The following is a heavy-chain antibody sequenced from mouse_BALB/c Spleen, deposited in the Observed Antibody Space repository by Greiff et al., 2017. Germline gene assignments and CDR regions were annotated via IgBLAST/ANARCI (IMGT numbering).Heavy chain of an antibody. CDR2: IWAGGST. J-gene: IGHJ1*01. D-gene: IGHD1-1*01. V-gene: IGHV2-9*02. Sequence: QVQLQQSGPGLVAPSQSLSITCTVSGFSLTSYGVHWVRQPPGKGLEWLGVIWAGGSTNYNSALMSRLSISKDNSKSQVFLKMNSLRTDDTAMYYCAREGITTVVALYWYFDVWGAGTTVTVSS. CDR3: AREGITTVVALYWYFDV. CDR1: GFSLTSYG.